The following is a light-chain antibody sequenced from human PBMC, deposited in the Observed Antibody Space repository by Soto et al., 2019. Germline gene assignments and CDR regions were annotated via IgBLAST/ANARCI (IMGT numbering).Light chain of an antibody. J-gene: IGKJ3*01. CDR3: QKYNSAPRT. Sequence: DIQMTQSPSSLSASVGARVTITCRASQGISNSLAWYQQNPGKVPKLLIYAASTLQSGVPSRFSGSGSGTDFTLTISSLQPEDVATYDCQKYNSAPRTFGPGTKVDIK. V-gene: IGKV1-27*01. CDR2: AAS. CDR1: QGISNS.